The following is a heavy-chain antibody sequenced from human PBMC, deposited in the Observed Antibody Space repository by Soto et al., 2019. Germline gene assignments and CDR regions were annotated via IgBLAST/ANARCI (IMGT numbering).Heavy chain of an antibody. CDR1: GFTFNNYA. V-gene: IGHV3-23*01. J-gene: IGHJ4*02. CDR2: ISDGVGTT. CDR3: AKKAVAGPSGSANYFSY. Sequence: GGSLRLSCEASGFTFNNYALSWVRQAPGKGLEWVSTISDGVGTTYYADSVKGRFTISRDNSKNTVYLQMNSPRVEDTAVYFCAKKAVAGPSGSANYFSYWGQGTLVTVPS. D-gene: IGHD6-19*01.